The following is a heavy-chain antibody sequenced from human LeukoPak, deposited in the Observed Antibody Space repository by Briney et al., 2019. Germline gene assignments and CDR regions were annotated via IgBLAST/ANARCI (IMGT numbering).Heavy chain of an antibody. Sequence: ASVKVSCKASGYTFTGYYMHWVRQAPGQGLEWMGRINPNSGGTNYAQKFQGRVTMTRGTSISTAYMELSRLRSDDTAVYYCARVRSPIAVAGTGFDYWGQGTLVTVSS. D-gene: IGHD6-19*01. CDR2: INPNSGGT. CDR1: GYTFTGYY. J-gene: IGHJ4*02. V-gene: IGHV1-2*06. CDR3: ARVRSPIAVAGTGFDY.